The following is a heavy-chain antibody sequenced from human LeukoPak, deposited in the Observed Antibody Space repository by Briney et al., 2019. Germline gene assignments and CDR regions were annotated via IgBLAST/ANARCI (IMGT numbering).Heavy chain of an antibody. CDR1: GGSISSGDYY. V-gene: IGHV4-30-4*01. J-gene: IGHJ4*02. D-gene: IGHD2-15*01. CDR3: ARLSWGSSWYYFDY. Sequence: SQTLSLTCAVSGGSISSGDYYWSWIRQPPGKGLEWIGYIYYSGSTYYNPSLKSRVTISVDTSKNQFSLKLSSVTAADPAVYSCARLSWGSSWYYFDYWGQGTLVTVSS. CDR2: IYYSGST.